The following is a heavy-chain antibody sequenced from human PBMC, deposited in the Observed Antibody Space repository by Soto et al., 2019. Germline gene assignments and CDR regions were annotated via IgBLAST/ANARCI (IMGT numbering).Heavy chain of an antibody. J-gene: IGHJ4*02. Sequence: GGSLRLSCAASGFTFSDHYMDWVRQAPGKGLEWVGRTRNKANSYTTEYAASVKGRFTISRDDSKNSLYLQMNSLKTEDTAVYYCARARYNWNDLDYWRQGTLVTVSS. CDR3: ARARYNWNDLDY. CDR1: GFTFSDHY. V-gene: IGHV3-72*01. CDR2: TRNKANSYTT. D-gene: IGHD1-1*01.